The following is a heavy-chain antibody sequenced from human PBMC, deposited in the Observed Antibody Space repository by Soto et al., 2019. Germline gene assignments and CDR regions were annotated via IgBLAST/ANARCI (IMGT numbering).Heavy chain of an antibody. Sequence: ASVKVSCKASGYTFTSYAMHWVRQAPGQRLEWMGWINAGNGNTKYSQKFQGRVTMTTDTSTSTAYMELRSLRSDDTAVYYCARDSGNWFDPWGQGTLVTVSS. V-gene: IGHV1-3*01. CDR3: ARDSGNWFDP. CDR1: GYTFTSYA. CDR2: INAGNGNT. J-gene: IGHJ5*02. D-gene: IGHD3-10*01.